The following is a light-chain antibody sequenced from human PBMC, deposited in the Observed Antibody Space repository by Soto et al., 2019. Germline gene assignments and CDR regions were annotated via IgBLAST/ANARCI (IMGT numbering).Light chain of an antibody. CDR1: RSDVGGYNY. CDR3: SSYAGSNNSV. CDR2: EVS. Sequence: QSVLTQPPSASGSPGQSVTISCTGTRSDVGGYNYVSWYQQHPGKAPKLMIYEVSKRPSGVPDRFSGSKSGNTASLTVSGLQAEDEADYYCSSYAGSNNSVFGTGTKLTVL. J-gene: IGLJ1*01. V-gene: IGLV2-8*01.